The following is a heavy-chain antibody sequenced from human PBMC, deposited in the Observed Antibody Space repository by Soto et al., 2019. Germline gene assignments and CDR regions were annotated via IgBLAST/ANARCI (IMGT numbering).Heavy chain of an antibody. CDR2: IYNNETF. D-gene: IGHD6-19*01. CDR3: ARVPLRYSSSHNFDA. V-gene: IGHV4-61*01. Sequence: SETLSLTCSVSGASVSSGSFYWSWIRQPPGKGLEWIGFIYNNETFNYNPSLKSRVTLSVDTSKHQFSLKLSSVTAADTAVYYCARVPLRYSSSHNFDAWGQGALVTVSS. CDR1: GASVSSGSFY. J-gene: IGHJ4*02.